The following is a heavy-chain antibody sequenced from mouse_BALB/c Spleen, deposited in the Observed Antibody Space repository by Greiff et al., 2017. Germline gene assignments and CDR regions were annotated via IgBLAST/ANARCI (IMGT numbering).Heavy chain of an antibody. V-gene: IGHV3-2*02. CDR1: GYSITSDYA. CDR2: ISYSGST. Sequence: EVKLQESGPGLVKPSQSLSLTCTVTGYSITSDYAWNWIRQFPGNKLEWMGYISYSGSTSYNPSLKSRISITRDTSKNQFFLQLNSVTTEDTATYYCARGTGTGYFDVWGAGTTVTVSS. J-gene: IGHJ1*01. CDR3: ARGTGTGYFDV. D-gene: IGHD4-1*01.